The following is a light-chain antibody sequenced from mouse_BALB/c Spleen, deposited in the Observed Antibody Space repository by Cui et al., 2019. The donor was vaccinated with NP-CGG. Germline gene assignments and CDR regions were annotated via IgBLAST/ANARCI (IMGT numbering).Light chain of an antibody. V-gene: IGLV1*01. CDR2: GTN. CDR3: ALWYSNHWV. Sequence: QAVVTQESALTTSPGETATLTGRSSTGAVTTSNYANWVQEKPDHLFTGLIGGTNNRAPGVPARFSGSLIGDKAALTITGAQTEDEAIYFCALWYSNHWVFGGGTKLTVL. J-gene: IGLJ1*01. CDR1: TGAVTTSNY.